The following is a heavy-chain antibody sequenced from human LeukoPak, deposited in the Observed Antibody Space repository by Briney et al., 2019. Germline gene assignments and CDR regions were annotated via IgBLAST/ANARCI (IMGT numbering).Heavy chain of an antibody. CDR1: GGSISSYY. J-gene: IGHJ4*02. CDR3: AREPYYYDSSGYSG. Sequence: KASETLSLTCTVSGGSISSYYWSWIRQPAGKGLEWIGEINHSGSTNYNPSLKSRVAISVDTSKNQFSLKLSSVTAADTAVYYCAREPYYYDSSGYSGWGQGTLVTVSS. CDR2: INHSGST. V-gene: IGHV4-34*01. D-gene: IGHD3-22*01.